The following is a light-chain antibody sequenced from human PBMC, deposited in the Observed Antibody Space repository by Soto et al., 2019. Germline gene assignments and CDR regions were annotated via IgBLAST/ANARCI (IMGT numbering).Light chain of an antibody. V-gene: IGLV2-23*01. J-gene: IGLJ3*02. Sequence: QSALTQPASVSGSPGQSITIYCTGTSSDVGSYNLVSWYQQHPGKAPKLMIYEGSKRPSGVSNRFSGSKSGSTASLTISGLQAEDEADYYCCSYAGSSTWVFGGGTKLTVL. CDR2: EGS. CDR3: CSYAGSSTWV. CDR1: SSDVGSYNL.